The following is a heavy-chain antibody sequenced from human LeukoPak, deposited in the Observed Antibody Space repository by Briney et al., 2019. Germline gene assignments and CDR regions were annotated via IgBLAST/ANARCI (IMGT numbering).Heavy chain of an antibody. D-gene: IGHD3-22*01. Sequence: GGSLRLSCAASGFTFSNYAMNWVRQAPGKGPEWVSSISSSSTYIYYADSVKGRFIISRDNAKNSLSLQMNSLRAEDTAVYYCARRDYYDNTIDYWGQGTLVTVSS. CDR3: ARRDYYDNTIDY. V-gene: IGHV3-21*01. CDR2: ISSSSTYI. J-gene: IGHJ4*02. CDR1: GFTFSNYA.